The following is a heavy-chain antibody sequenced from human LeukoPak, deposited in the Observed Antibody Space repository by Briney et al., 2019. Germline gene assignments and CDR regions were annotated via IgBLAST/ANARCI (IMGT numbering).Heavy chain of an antibody. D-gene: IGHD3-9*01. CDR3: ARARRNVLPNPWEGYSLLVLIEPSPDAFDI. V-gene: IGHV4-39*07. CDR1: GGSISSSSYY. Sequence: PSETLSLTCTVSGGSISSSSYYWGWIRQPPGKGLEWIGSIYYSGSTYYNPSLKSRVTISVDTSKNQFSLKLSSVTAADTAVYYCARARRNVLPNPWEGYSLLVLIEPSPDAFDIWGQGTMVTVSS. CDR2: IYYSGST. J-gene: IGHJ3*02.